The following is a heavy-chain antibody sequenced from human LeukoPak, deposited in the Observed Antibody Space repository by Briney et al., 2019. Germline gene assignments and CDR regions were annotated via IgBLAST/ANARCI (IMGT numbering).Heavy chain of an antibody. V-gene: IGHV4-59*01. D-gene: IGHD1-26*01. CDR3: ARDVGATHSYWYFDL. J-gene: IGHJ2*01. CDR1: GGSISSYY. CDR2: IYYSGST. Sequence: SETLSLTCTVSGGSISSYYWSWIRQPPGKGLEWIGYIYYSGSTNYNPSLKSRVTISVDTSKNQFSLKLSSVTAADTAVYYCARDVGATHSYWYFDLWGRGTLVTVSS.